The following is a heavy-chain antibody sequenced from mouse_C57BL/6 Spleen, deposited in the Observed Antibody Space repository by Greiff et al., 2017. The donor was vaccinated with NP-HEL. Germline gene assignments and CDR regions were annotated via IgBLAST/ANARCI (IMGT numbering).Heavy chain of an antibody. J-gene: IGHJ2*01. Sequence: VQLKESGAELVKPGASVKLSCTASGFNIKDYYMHWVKQRTEQGLEWIGRIDPEDGETKYAPKFQGKATITADTSSNTAYLQLSSLTSEDTAVYYCASYSNEPVDYFDYWGQGTTLTVSS. CDR1: GFNIKDYY. V-gene: IGHV14-2*01. CDR2: IDPEDGET. D-gene: IGHD2-5*01. CDR3: ASYSNEPVDYFDY.